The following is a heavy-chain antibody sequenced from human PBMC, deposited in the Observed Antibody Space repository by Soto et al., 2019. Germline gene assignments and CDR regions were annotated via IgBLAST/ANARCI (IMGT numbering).Heavy chain of an antibody. CDR3: AKYTQVVVTAYFDY. D-gene: IGHD2-21*02. Sequence: GGSLRLSCAASGFTFNNYAMSWVRQAPGKGLEWVSGISGSGGSTYYADSVKGRFTISRDNSMNTLFLQMNSLRAEDAAVYYCAKYTQVVVTAYFDYWGQGALVTVSS. J-gene: IGHJ4*02. CDR1: GFTFNNYA. V-gene: IGHV3-23*01. CDR2: ISGSGGST.